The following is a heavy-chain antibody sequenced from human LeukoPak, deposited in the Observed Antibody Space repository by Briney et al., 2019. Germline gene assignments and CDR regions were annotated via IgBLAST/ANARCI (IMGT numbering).Heavy chain of an antibody. D-gene: IGHD4-17*01. CDR1: GFTFSSYA. CDR2: ISGSGGST. J-gene: IGHJ4*02. Sequence: GGSLRLSCAASGFTFSSYAMSWVRQAPGKGLEWVSTISGSGGSTYYADSVKGRFTISRDNAKNSLYLQMNSLRAEDTALYYCARVPHDYGDFRGYFDYWGQGALVTVSS. CDR3: ARVPHDYGDFRGYFDY. V-gene: IGHV3-23*01.